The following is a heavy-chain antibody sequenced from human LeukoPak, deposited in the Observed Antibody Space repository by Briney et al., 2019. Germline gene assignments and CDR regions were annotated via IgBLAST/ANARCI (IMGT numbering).Heavy chain of an antibody. J-gene: IGHJ4*02. CDR1: GYTLTELS. CDR2: FDPGDGET. Sequence: ASVKVSCKVSGYTLTELSMHWVRQAPGKGLEWMGGFDPGDGETIYAQKFQGRVTMTEDTSTDTAYMELSSLRSEDTAVYYCATGPYGDYVNEGRYFDYWGQGTLVTVSS. CDR3: ATGPYGDYVNEGRYFDY. D-gene: IGHD4-17*01. V-gene: IGHV1-24*01.